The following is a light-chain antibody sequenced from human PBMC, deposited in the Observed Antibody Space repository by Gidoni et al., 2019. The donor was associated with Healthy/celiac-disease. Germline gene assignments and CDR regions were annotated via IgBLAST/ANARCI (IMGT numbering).Light chain of an antibody. CDR3: QQYDNTPQT. V-gene: IGKV1-39*01. CDR2: AAS. J-gene: IGKJ1*01. Sequence: TQIPQSPSSLSASVGDRVTITCRASQGISSYLNWYQQKPGKAPKLLIYAASILKSGVPSRFSGSGSGTDFTLAISSLQPEDIATYYCQQYDNTPQTFGQGTKVEIK. CDR1: QGISSY.